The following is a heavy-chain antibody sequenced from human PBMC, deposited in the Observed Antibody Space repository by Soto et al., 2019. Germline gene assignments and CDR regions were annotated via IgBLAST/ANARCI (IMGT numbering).Heavy chain of an antibody. CDR3: ARARYCSGGSCYPWAFDI. D-gene: IGHD2-15*01. CDR2: IITIFGTA. J-gene: IGHJ3*02. CDR1: GGTFSSYA. Sequence: QVQLVQSGAEVKKPGSSVKVSCKASGGTFSSYAISWVRQAPGQGLEWMGGIITIFGTANYAQKFPGRVTIPADESTSTAYMELSSLRSEDKAVYYCARARYCSGGSCYPWAFDIWGQGTMVTVSS. V-gene: IGHV1-69*01.